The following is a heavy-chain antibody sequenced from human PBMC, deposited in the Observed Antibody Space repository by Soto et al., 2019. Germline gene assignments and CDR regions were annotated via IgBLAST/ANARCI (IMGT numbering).Heavy chain of an antibody. CDR1: GYTCTRYG. J-gene: IGHJ6*02. CDR3: AMVDVYVTPSPQDV. D-gene: IGHD3-16*01. CDR2: INTYNGNT. V-gene: IGHV1-18*01. Sequence: QVQLVQSGAEVKNPGASVKVSCKASGYTCTRYGIGWARQAPGQGLEWRGWINTYNGNTNYAQNVQGRVTLTTDTSTSTAYMELRSLRSNDTAIYYCAMVDVYVTPSPQDVWGQGTTVIVSS.